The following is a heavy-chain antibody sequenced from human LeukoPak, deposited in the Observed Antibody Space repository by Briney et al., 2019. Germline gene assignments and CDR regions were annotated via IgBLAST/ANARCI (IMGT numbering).Heavy chain of an antibody. Sequence: GGSLRLSCAASGFTFSTYSINWVRQAPGKGLEWVSDISSSSSTIYYADSVKGRFTISRDDAKNTLYLQMNSLRAEDTAVYYCARDGGDDAFDIWGQGTMVTVSS. CDR2: ISSSSSTI. V-gene: IGHV3-48*04. CDR1: GFTFSTYS. CDR3: ARDGGDDAFDI. J-gene: IGHJ3*02. D-gene: IGHD3-10*01.